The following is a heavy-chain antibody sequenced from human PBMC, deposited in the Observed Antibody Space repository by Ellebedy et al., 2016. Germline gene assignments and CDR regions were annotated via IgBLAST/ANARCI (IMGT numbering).Heavy chain of an antibody. D-gene: IGHD1-1*01. CDR3: ARFTVRGNWNDAGLFDY. Sequence: SEPLSLTXAVYGGSFSGYYWSWIRQPPGKGLEWIGEINHSGSTNFNPSLKSRVTISVDTSKNQFSLKLTSVTAADTAVYYCARFTVRGNWNDAGLFDYWGQGTLVTVSS. J-gene: IGHJ4*02. CDR1: GGSFSGYY. CDR2: INHSGST. V-gene: IGHV4-34*01.